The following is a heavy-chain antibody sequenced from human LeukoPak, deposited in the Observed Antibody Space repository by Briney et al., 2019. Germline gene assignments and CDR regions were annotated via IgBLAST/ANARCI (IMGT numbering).Heavy chain of an antibody. Sequence: GGSLRLPCAPSGFTVTRNYMSGARQPPGGGGLGGASVIYTDGRTFYTGSVTGRFTISRDNSKNTLYLQMNSLRAEDTAVYYCARGQVYGTGSYFFDHWGQGTLVTVSS. CDR1: GFTVTRNY. J-gene: IGHJ4*02. CDR2: IYTDGRT. D-gene: IGHD3-10*01. V-gene: IGHV3-66*01. CDR3: ARGQVYGTGSYFFDH.